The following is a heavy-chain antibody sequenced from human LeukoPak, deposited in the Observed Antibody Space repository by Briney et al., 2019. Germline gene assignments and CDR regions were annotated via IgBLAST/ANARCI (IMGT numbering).Heavy chain of an antibody. CDR2: IYYSGST. CDR1: GGSIGSSSYY. Sequence: NPSETLSLTCTVSGGSIGSSSYYWGWIRQPPGKGLEWIGSIYYSGSTYYNPSLKSRVTISVDTSKNQFSLKLSSVTAADTAVYYCARQSVTMIVVVTGDWFDPWGQGTLVTVSS. D-gene: IGHD3-22*01. CDR3: ARQSVTMIVVVTGDWFDP. V-gene: IGHV4-39*01. J-gene: IGHJ5*02.